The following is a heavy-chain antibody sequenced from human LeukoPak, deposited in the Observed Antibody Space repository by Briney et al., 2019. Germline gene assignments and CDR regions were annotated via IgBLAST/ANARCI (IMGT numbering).Heavy chain of an antibody. D-gene: IGHD1-26*01. Sequence: SETLSLTCAVYGGSFSGYYWSWIRQPPGKGLEWIGEINHSGSTNYNPSLKSRVTISVDTSKNQFSLKLSSVTAADTAVYYCASGGATSFDYWGQGTLVTVSS. CDR3: ASGGATSFDY. J-gene: IGHJ4*02. CDR1: GGSFSGYY. CDR2: INHSGST. V-gene: IGHV4-34*01.